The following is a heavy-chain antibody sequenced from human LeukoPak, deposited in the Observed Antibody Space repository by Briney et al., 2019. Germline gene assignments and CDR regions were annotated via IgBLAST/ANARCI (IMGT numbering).Heavy chain of an antibody. CDR2: IFNRGEA. CDR3: ARHESPRSLSVLWFDP. V-gene: IGHV4-39*01. CDR1: GGSISSSGYY. J-gene: IGHJ5*02. D-gene: IGHD6-6*01. Sequence: SETLSLTCTVSGGSISSSGYYWGWIRQSPGKGLEWIGTIFNRGEAYYNASLKSRVTISIDTSKNQFSLKLTSVTAADTAVYFCARHESPRSLSVLWFDPWGQGTLVSVSS.